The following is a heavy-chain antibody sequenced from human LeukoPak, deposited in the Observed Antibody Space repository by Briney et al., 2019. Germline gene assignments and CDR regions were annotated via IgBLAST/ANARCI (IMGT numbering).Heavy chain of an antibody. J-gene: IGHJ4*02. CDR3: ARSSSGYYYAH. CDR1: GYTFINYG. V-gene: IGHV1-18*01. D-gene: IGHD3-22*01. CDR2: ISAYNGNT. Sequence: GASVKVSCKSSGYTFINYGITWVRQAPGQGLEWMGWISAYNGNTHYAQKLQGRVTMTTDTSTSTAYMELRSLRSDDTAVYYCARSSSGYYYAHWGQGTLVTVSS.